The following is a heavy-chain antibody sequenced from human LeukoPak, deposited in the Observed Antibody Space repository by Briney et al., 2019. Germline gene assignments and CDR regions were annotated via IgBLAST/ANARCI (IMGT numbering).Heavy chain of an antibody. Sequence: SETLSLTCTVSGGSISSGDYYWSWIRQPPGKGLECIGYIYYTGSTYYNASLKSRLTISLDTSKNQFSLKMSSVTAADTAVYYCARGRVVPAAMGLDYWGQGTLVTVSS. D-gene: IGHD2-2*01. J-gene: IGHJ4*02. CDR1: GGSISSGDYY. CDR3: ARGRVVPAAMGLDY. CDR2: IYYTGST. V-gene: IGHV4-30-4*02.